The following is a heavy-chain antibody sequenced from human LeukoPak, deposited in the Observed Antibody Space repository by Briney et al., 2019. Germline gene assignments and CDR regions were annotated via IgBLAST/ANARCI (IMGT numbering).Heavy chain of an antibody. V-gene: IGHV4-59*01. CDR2: IHYSGST. J-gene: IGHJ3*02. CDR1: GGSISSYY. Sequence: PSETLSLTCTVSGGSISSYYWSWIRQPPGKGLEWIGYIHYSGSTNYNPSLKSRVTISVDTSKNQFSLKLSSVTAADTAVYYCARESDYYDSSGYYLKTTAFDIWGQGTMVTVSS. CDR3: ARESDYYDSSGYYLKTTAFDI. D-gene: IGHD3-22*01.